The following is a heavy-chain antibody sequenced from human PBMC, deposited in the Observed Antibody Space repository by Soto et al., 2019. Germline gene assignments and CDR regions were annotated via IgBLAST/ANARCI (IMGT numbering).Heavy chain of an antibody. CDR3: AREPAVVTDLPYYYYGMAV. D-gene: IGHD2-21*02. J-gene: IGHJ6*02. Sequence: QVQLQEAGPGLVKPSQTLSLTCTVSGGSISSGDYYWSWIRQPPGKGPEWIGYIYYSGSTYSNPSLKSRVTLSVDASRNQFSLKLSSLTAADTAVYYCAREPAVVTDLPYYYYGMAVWGQGTTIAVSS. CDR2: IYYSGST. CDR1: GGSISSGDYY. V-gene: IGHV4-30-4*01.